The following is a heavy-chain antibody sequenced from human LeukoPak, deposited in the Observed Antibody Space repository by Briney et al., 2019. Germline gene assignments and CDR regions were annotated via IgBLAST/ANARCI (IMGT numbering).Heavy chain of an antibody. CDR1: GGSISSSSYY. Sequence: SETLSLTCTVSGGSISSSSYYWGWIRQPPGKGLEWIGEINHSGSTNYNPSLKSRVTISVDTSKNQFSLKLSSVTAADTAVYYCARHLSGWPMFFDYWGQGTLVTVSS. CDR3: ARHLSGWPMFFDY. J-gene: IGHJ4*02. D-gene: IGHD6-19*01. CDR2: INHSGST. V-gene: IGHV4-39*01.